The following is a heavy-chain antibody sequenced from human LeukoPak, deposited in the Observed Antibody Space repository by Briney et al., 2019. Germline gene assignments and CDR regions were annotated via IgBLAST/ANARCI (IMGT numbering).Heavy chain of an antibody. CDR1: GYTFTSYG. V-gene: IGHV1-18*01. J-gene: IGHJ5*02. CDR2: ISAYNGNT. Sequence: ASVKVYCKASGYTFTSYGISWVRQAPGQGLEWMGWISAYNGNTNYAQKLQGRVTMTTDTSTSTAYMELRSLRSDDTAVYYCAVMVYAENWFDPWGQGTLVTVSS. CDR3: AVMVYAENWFDP. D-gene: IGHD2-8*01.